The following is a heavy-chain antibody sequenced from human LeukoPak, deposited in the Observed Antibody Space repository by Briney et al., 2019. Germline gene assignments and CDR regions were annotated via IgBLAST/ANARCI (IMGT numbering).Heavy chain of an antibody. Sequence: WMGIINPSGGSTSYAQKFQGRVTMTRDTSTSTVYMELSSLRSEDTAVYYCARVGELELPDYWGQGTLVTVSS. CDR2: INPSGGST. D-gene: IGHD1-7*01. CDR3: ARVGELELPDY. J-gene: IGHJ4*02. V-gene: IGHV1-46*01.